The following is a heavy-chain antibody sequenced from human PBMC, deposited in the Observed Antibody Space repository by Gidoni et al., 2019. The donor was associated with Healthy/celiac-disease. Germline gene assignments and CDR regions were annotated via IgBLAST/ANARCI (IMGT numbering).Heavy chain of an antibody. J-gene: IGHJ3*02. CDR2: INPNSGGT. Sequence: QVQLVQSGAEVKKPGASVKVSCKASGYTFTGYYMHWVRQAPGQGLEWMGWINPNSGGTNDAQKFQGRVTMTRDTSISTAYMGLSRLRSDDTAVYYWARGIGWELHAFDIWGQGTMVTVSS. V-gene: IGHV1-2*02. CDR3: ARGIGWELHAFDI. CDR1: GYTFTGYY. D-gene: IGHD1-26*01.